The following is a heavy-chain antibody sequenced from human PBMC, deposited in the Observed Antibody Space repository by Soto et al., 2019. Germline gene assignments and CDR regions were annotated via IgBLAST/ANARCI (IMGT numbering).Heavy chain of an antibody. CDR3: ARGVGALDGRQHYYGMAV. CDR1: GFTFSSYD. Sequence: GGSLRLSCAASGFTFSSYDMHWVRQATGKGLEWVSAIGTAGDTYYPGSVKGRFTISRENAKNSLYLQMNSLRAGDTAVYYCARGVGALDGRQHYYGMAVWGQGTTVTVSS. J-gene: IGHJ6*02. V-gene: IGHV3-13*01. CDR2: IGTAGDT. D-gene: IGHD2-15*01.